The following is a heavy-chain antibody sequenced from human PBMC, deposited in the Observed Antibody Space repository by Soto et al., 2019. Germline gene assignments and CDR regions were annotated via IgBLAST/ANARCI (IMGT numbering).Heavy chain of an antibody. CDR1: GYTFTSYD. D-gene: IGHD4-17*01. J-gene: IGHJ4*02. CDR3: ARPHYGGNSVDY. CDR2: MNPNSGNT. V-gene: IGHV1-8*01. Sequence: AAVKVSCKASGYTFTSYDINWVRQATGQGLEWMGWMNPNSGNTGYAQKFQGRVTMTRNTSISTAYMELSSLRSEDTAVYYCARPHYGGNSVDYWGQGTLVTVSS.